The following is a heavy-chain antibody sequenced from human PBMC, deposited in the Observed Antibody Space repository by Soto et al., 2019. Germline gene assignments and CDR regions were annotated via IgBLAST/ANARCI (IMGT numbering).Heavy chain of an antibody. D-gene: IGHD1-26*01. J-gene: IGHJ6*02. CDR2: TYYRSKWYN. V-gene: IGHV6-1*01. CDR1: GDSVSSNSAA. CDR3: ARGGPGSYYPLYYYGMDV. Sequence: KQSQTLSLTCAISGDSVSSNSAAWNWIRQSPSRGLEWLGRTYYRSKWYNDYAVSVKSRITINPDTSKNQFSLQLNSVTPEDTAVYYCARGGPGSYYPLYYYGMDVWGQGTTVTVSS.